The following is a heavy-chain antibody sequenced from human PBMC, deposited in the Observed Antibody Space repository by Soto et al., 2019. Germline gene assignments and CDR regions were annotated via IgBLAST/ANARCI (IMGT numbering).Heavy chain of an antibody. Sequence: GGSLRLSCAASGFTFSNYAVTWVRQAPGKGLEWVSTISGSGGSTYYADSVKGRFTISRDNSKNTLYLQMNSLRAEDTAVYYCATQTFGSNAFFDTWGQGALVTVSS. J-gene: IGHJ4*02. CDR2: ISGSGGST. CDR1: GFTFSNYA. V-gene: IGHV3-23*01. D-gene: IGHD3-10*01. CDR3: ATQTFGSNAFFDT.